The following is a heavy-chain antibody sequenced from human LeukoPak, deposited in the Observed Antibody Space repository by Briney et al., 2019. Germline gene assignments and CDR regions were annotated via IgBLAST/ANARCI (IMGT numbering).Heavy chain of an antibody. V-gene: IGHV3-23*01. D-gene: IGHD3-10*01. CDR3: ARVYYYYGSGSLRGDAFDI. J-gene: IGHJ3*02. CDR2: ISGSGGST. Sequence: GGSLRLSCAASGFTFSSYAMSWVRQAPGKGLEWVSAISGSGGSTYYADSVKGRFTISRDNSKNTLYLQMNSLRAEDTAVYYCARVYYYYGSGSLRGDAFDIWGQGTMVTVSS. CDR1: GFTFSSYA.